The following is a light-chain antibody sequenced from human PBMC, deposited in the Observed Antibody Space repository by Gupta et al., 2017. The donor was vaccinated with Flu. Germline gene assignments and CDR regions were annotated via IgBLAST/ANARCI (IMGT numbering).Light chain of an antibody. V-gene: IGKV2-30*01. J-gene: IGKJ1*01. CDR2: QVS. CDR1: QSLVYSDGNIY. Sequence: DVVMTQSPLSLPVTLGQPASISCRSSQSLVYSDGNIYLHWFQQRPGQSPRRLIYQVSHRESGVPDRFSGSGSGTDFTLKISRVEAEDVGVYYYMQGSRWPWAFGQGTKVEIK. CDR3: MQGSRWPWA.